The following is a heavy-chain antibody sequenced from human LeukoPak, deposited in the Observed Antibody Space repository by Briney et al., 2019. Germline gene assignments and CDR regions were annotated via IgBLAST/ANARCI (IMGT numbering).Heavy chain of an antibody. J-gene: IGHJ4*02. Sequence: KPSETLSLTCTVSGGSISSRSYYWGWIRQPPGKGLEWIGSMYYSGNTYYNPSLKSRVTISVDTSKNQFSLKLSSVTAADTAVYYCASKVRPDYSRFDYWGQGTLVTVSS. CDR2: MYYSGNT. CDR1: GGSISSRSYY. CDR3: ASKVRPDYSRFDY. V-gene: IGHV4-39*01. D-gene: IGHD4/OR15-4a*01.